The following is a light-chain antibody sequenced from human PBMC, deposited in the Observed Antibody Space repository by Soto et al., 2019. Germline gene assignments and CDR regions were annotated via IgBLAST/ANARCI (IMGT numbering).Light chain of an antibody. CDR3: QQRSNWPPVIT. J-gene: IGKJ5*01. V-gene: IGKV3-11*01. CDR1: QSFSSY. CDR2: DAS. Sequence: EIVLTQSPATLSLSPGERATLSCRASQSFSSYLAWYQQKPGQAPRLLIYDASKRATGIPARFSGRGSGTDFTLTLSSIEPEDFAVYYCQQRSNWPPVITFGQGTRLEIK.